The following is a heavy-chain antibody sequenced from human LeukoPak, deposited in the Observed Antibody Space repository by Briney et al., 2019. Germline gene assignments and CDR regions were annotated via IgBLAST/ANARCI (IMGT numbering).Heavy chain of an antibody. CDR3: ARAARQGFTMIVVPFFYFDL. J-gene: IGHJ2*01. CDR1: GGSISSGSSD. Sequence: SQTLSLTCTVSGGSISSGSSDWSRIPQHPKRGLEWVGYINHSGSTYYNPSMGGRVTMSVDRSENQFSLKLSSVTAADSGVYCCARAARQGFTMIVVPFFYFDLWGRGTLVTVSS. V-gene: IGHV4-31*03. CDR2: INHSGST. D-gene: IGHD3-22*01.